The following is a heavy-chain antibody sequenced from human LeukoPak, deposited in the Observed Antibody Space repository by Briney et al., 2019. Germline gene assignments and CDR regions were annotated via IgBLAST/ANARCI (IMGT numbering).Heavy chain of an antibody. V-gene: IGHV3-23*01. CDR3: AKVETSGGANCYALDY. Sequence: GGSLRLSCASSGFTFSSYAMTWVRQAPDKGLEWVSAISGSDGSTYYADSVKGRFTISRDDSQNTLYLQMNSLSAEDTAVYYCAKVETSGGANCYALDYWGQGTLVTVSS. J-gene: IGHJ4*02. CDR2: ISGSDGST. D-gene: IGHD2-2*01. CDR1: GFTFSSYA.